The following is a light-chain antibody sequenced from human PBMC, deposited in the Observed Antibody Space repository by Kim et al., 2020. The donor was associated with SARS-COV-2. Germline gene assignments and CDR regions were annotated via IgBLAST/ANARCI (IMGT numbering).Light chain of an antibody. CDR3: QNYHISPYT. Sequence: WKKKKTGKAPKLLIYDASNLESWVPSRFSCSGSVSEFTLTIRSLQPDAFATYYCQNYHISPYTFGQGTKL. CDR2: DAS. J-gene: IGKJ2*01. V-gene: IGKV1-5*01.